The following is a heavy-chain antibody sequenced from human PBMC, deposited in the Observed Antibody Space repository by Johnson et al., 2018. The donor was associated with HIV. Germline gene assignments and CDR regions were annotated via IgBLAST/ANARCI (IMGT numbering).Heavy chain of an antibody. Sequence: VQLLESGGGLVQPGGSLRLSCAASGFTFSDYWMSWVRQAPGKGLEWVANINQDESEKYHVDSVKGRFSISRDNGKDSVYLQMSSLRPEDTAVYFCVRWGSGWSAFDIGGQGTMVTVSS. CDR1: GFTFSDYW. D-gene: IGHD6-19*01. J-gene: IGHJ3*02. CDR2: INQDESEK. V-gene: IGHV3-7*03. CDR3: VRWGSGWSAFDI.